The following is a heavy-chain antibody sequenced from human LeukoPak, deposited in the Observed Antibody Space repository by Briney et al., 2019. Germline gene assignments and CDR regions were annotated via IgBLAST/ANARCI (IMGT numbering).Heavy chain of an antibody. CDR2: IYTSGTTT. J-gene: IGHJ6*03. V-gene: IGHV4-61*09. Sequence: PSETLSLTCTVSDDPINSGVYYWNWIRQPAGKGLEWIGHIYTSGTTTNSNPSLKSRVAISLDTSKNHFSLKLSSVTAADTAVYYCARATKRSGRSRNFYLDVWGKGTTVTVSS. CDR3: ARATKRSGRSRNFYLDV. D-gene: IGHD1-26*01. CDR1: DDPINSGVYY.